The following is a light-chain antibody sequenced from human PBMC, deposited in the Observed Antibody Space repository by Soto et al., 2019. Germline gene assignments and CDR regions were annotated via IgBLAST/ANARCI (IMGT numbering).Light chain of an antibody. CDR3: QKSYSTPPN. Sequence: IQMTQAPSSLSESVVDRVTITFLSSQSISSYSNWYQQKPGTDTKLLIYAASSLQSGVTSRFSGSGSGTDFTLTIRSLQPEDFATYYCQKSYSTPPNVGNGPRLAI. CDR1: QSISSY. CDR2: AAS. V-gene: IGKV1-39*01. J-gene: IGKJ5*01.